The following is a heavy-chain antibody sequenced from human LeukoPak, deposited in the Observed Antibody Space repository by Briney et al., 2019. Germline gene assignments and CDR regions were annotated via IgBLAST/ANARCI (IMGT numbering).Heavy chain of an antibody. J-gene: IGHJ6*02. V-gene: IGHV3-23*01. Sequence: PGGSLRLSCAASGFTFSSYAMSWVRQAPGKGLEWVSAISGSGGSTYYADSVKGRSTISRDNSKNTLYLQMNSLRAEDTAVYYCAKDDYDFWSGSYGMDVWGQGTTVTVSS. D-gene: IGHD3-3*01. CDR3: AKDDYDFWSGSYGMDV. CDR2: ISGSGGST. CDR1: GFTFSSYA.